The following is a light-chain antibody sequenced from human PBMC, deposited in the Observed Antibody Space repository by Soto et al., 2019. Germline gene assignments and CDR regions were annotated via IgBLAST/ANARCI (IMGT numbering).Light chain of an antibody. CDR1: QGIGSA. V-gene: IGKV1D-13*01. Sequence: AIQLTQSPSSLSASVGDRVTITCRASQGIGSALAWYQQKPGKAPKLLIYDASSLESGVPSRFSGSASGTEFTLTISSLQSEDFTVYYCQQYNKWPLTFGQGTKV. CDR3: QQYNKWPLT. CDR2: DAS. J-gene: IGKJ1*01.